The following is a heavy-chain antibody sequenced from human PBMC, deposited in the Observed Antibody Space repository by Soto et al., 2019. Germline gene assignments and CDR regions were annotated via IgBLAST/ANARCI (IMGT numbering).Heavy chain of an antibody. V-gene: IGHV3-23*01. CDR2: ISGAALNT. CDR1: GFTFSSYA. CDR3: AKDLWSGRGGGIDY. D-gene: IGHD3-3*01. Sequence: EVQLLDSRGGLVQPGGSLRLSCAASGFTFSSYAMHWVRQAPGKGLEWVSTISGAALNTYYADSVKGRFTISRDSSKRTVYLQMNSLSAADTAVYYCAKDLWSGRGGGIDYWGQGTLVTVSS. J-gene: IGHJ4*02.